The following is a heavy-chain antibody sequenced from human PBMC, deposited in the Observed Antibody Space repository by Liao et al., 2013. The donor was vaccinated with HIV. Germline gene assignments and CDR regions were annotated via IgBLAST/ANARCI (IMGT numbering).Heavy chain of an antibody. CDR2: IYYSGST. J-gene: IGHJ4*02. CDR3: ARAQGNDFWSNYYTFDY. Sequence: QLQLQESGPGLVKPSETLSLICTVSGGSISSSSYYWGWIRQPPGKGLEWIGSIYYSGSTHYNPSLKSGVTISVDTSKNQFSLKLTSVTAADTAVYYCARAQGNDFWSNYYTFDYWGPGTLVTVSS. CDR1: GGSISSSSYY. D-gene: IGHD3-3*01. V-gene: IGHV4-39*07.